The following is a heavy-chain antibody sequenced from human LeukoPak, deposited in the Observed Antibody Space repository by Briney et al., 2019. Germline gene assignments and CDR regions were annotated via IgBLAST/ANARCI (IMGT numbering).Heavy chain of an antibody. V-gene: IGHV3-53*01. CDR2: IYSGGST. D-gene: IGHD4-17*01. J-gene: IGHJ4*02. CDR1: GFTVSSNY. Sequence: GGSLRLSCAASGFTVSSNYMSWVRQAPGKGLEWVPVIYSGGSTYYADSVKGRFTISRDNSKNTLYLQMNSLRAEDTAVYYCAREIYGDYFDYWGQGTLVTVSS. CDR3: AREIYGDYFDY.